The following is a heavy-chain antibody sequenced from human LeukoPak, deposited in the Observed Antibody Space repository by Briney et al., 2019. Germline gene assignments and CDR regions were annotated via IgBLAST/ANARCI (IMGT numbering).Heavy chain of an antibody. CDR1: GFTFSSYW. Sequence: GGSLRLSCAASGFTFSSYWMNWARQAPGKGLEWVGRIKSETDGGATDYAAPVKGRFTISRDDSKSTLYLRMDSLKTEDTAVYYCATESSMVAYSYYYALDVWGQGTTVTVSS. CDR3: ATESSMVAYSYYYALDV. CDR2: IKSETDGGAT. J-gene: IGHJ6*02. V-gene: IGHV3-15*07. D-gene: IGHD2-8*01.